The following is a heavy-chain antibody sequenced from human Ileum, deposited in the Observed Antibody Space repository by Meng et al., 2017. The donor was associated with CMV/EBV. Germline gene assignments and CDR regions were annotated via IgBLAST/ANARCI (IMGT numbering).Heavy chain of an antibody. Sequence: GGSLRLSCAASGFTFSSYAMHWVRQAPGKGLEWVAVISYDGSNKYYADSVKGRFTISRDNSKNTLYLQMNSLRAEDTAVYYCARDQSRAYSLKYYFDYWGQGTLVTVSS. CDR1: GFTFSSYA. D-gene: IGHD3-16*01. CDR3: ARDQSRAYSLKYYFDY. CDR2: ISYDGSNK. J-gene: IGHJ4*02. V-gene: IGHV3-30-3*01.